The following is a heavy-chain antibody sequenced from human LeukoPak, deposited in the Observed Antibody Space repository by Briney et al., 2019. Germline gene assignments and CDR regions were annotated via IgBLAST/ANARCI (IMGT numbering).Heavy chain of an antibody. D-gene: IGHD5-18*01. J-gene: IGHJ4*02. CDR1: GDSISNYY. Sequence: PSETLSLTCAVSGDSISNYYWSWLRQPPGKGLEWIGSIYYSGSTYYNPSLKSRVTISVDTSKNQFSLKLSSVTAADTAVYYCARGAPAYSYGYSGGFDYWGQGTLVTVSS. CDR3: ARGAPAYSYGYSGGFDY. V-gene: IGHV4-39*07. CDR2: IYYSGST.